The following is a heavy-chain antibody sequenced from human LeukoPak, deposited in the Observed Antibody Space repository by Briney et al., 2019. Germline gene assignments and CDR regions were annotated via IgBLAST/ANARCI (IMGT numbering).Heavy chain of an antibody. J-gene: IGHJ4*02. V-gene: IGHV3-23*01. Sequence: GGSLRLSCAASEFTFSSYAMSWVRQAPGKGLEWVSAISGSGGSTYYADSVKGRFTISRDNSKNTLYLQMNSLRAEDTAVYYCAKSDWFGESKFDYWGQGTLVTVSS. CDR3: AKSDWFGESKFDY. CDR2: ISGSGGST. CDR1: EFTFSSYA. D-gene: IGHD3-10*01.